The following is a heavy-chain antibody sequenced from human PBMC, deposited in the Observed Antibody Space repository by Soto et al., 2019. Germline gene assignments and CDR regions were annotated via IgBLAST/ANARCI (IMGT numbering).Heavy chain of an antibody. Sequence: PGESLKISCKGSGYSFTSYWISWVRQMPGKGLEWMGRIDPSDSYTNYSPSFQGHVTISADKSISTAYLQWSSLKASDTAMYYCARLEDYSNYYYYGMNVWGQGTTVTVSS. V-gene: IGHV5-10-1*01. J-gene: IGHJ6*02. D-gene: IGHD4-4*01. CDR3: ARLEDYSNYYYYGMNV. CDR2: IDPSDSYT. CDR1: GYSFTSYW.